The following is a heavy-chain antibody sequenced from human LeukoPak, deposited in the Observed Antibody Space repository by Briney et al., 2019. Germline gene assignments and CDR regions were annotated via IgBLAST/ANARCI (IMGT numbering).Heavy chain of an antibody. Sequence: PSETLSLTCAVSGNSISSGYYWGWIRQPPGKGLEWIGSIYHSGSTYYNPSLKSRVTISVDTSKNQFSLKLSSVTAADTAVYYCARDWVYGSGSYYYHPPFDYWGQGTLVTVSS. D-gene: IGHD3-10*01. J-gene: IGHJ4*02. CDR1: GNSISSGYY. CDR2: IYHSGST. V-gene: IGHV4-38-2*02. CDR3: ARDWVYGSGSYYYHPPFDY.